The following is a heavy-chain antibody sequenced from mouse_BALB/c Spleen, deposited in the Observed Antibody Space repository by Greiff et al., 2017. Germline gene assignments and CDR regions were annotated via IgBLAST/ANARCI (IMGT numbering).Heavy chain of an antibody. J-gene: IGHJ2*01. Sequence: EADGGLVQPKGSLKLSCAASGFTFNTYAMNWVRQAPGKGLEWVARIRSKSNNYATYYADSVKDRFTISRDDSQSMLYLQMNNLKTEDTAMYYCVRQGYYGTYYFDYWGQGTTLTVSS. D-gene: IGHD1-1*01. CDR1: GFTFNTYA. V-gene: IGHV10-1*02. CDR2: IRSKSNNYAT. CDR3: VRQGYYGTYYFDY.